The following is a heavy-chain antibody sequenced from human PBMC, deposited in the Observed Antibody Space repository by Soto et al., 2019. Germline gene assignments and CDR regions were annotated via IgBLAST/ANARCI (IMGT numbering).Heavy chain of an antibody. D-gene: IGHD3-10*01. J-gene: IGHJ6*02. CDR3: ASPRDNYYYNGMDV. V-gene: IGHV1-69*12. CDR1: GGTFSSYA. Sequence: QVQLVQSGAEVKKPGSSVKVSCKASGGTFSSYAISWVRQAPGQGLEWMGGFIPIFGAADYAQNFQGRVTIAADESTRTAYMELSSLRSEDPAVHYCASPRDNYYYNGMDVWGQGTTVTVSS. CDR2: FIPIFGAA.